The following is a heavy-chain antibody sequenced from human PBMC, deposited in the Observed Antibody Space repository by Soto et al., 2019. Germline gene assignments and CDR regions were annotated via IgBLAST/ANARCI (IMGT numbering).Heavy chain of an antibody. CDR1: GFTFRTYW. D-gene: IGHD5-18*01. CDR2: INLDGSEK. V-gene: IGHV3-7*05. CDR3: ARDGSTSWYSYDYHGMDV. J-gene: IGHJ6*02. Sequence: VQLVESGGGLVQPGGSLRLSCAASGFTFRTYWLSWVRQVPGKGLEWVANINLDGSEKNYVDSVKGRFTISRDNARNSLYLQMSSLRAEGTALYYCARDGSTSWYSYDYHGMDVWGQGTTVTVSS.